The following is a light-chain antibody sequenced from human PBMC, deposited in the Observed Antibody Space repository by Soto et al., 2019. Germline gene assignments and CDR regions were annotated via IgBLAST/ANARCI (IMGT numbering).Light chain of an antibody. CDR3: QNYNDP. V-gene: IGKV1-27*01. CDR1: QGISNY. J-gene: IGKJ4*01. Sequence: DIQMTQSPSSLSASVGDRVTITCRASQGISNYLAWYQQKPGKVPKLLIYGASTLQSGVPSRFSGSGSGTDFTLTISSLQPEDVPTYYCQNYNDPFGGGTKVEI. CDR2: GAS.